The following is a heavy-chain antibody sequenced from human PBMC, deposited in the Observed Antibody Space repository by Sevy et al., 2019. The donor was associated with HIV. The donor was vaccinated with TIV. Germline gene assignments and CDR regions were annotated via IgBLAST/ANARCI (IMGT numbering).Heavy chain of an antibody. CDR1: GLTFTTTG. Sequence: GGSLRLSCVASGLTFTTTGMSWVRQAPGKGLEWVAGVTSDGATYYTDSVRDRFTVSRDNSKNTLYLQLNSLRADDTAVFYCAGGDTTMITDLDYWGQGTLVTVSS. CDR2: VTSDGAT. J-gene: IGHJ4*02. V-gene: IGHV3-23*01. CDR3: AGGDTTMITDLDY. D-gene: IGHD3-16*01.